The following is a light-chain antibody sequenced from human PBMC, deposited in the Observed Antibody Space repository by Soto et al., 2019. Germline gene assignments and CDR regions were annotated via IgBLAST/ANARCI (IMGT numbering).Light chain of an antibody. CDR3: QQSFSAPRT. J-gene: IGKJ2*01. CDR2: GAS. CDR1: QSIGTY. V-gene: IGKV1-39*01. Sequence: VGDRISITCRASQSIGTYLSWYQQKPGKAPKLLIYGASNLQSGVPSRFSGSGSETGFTLTISSLQPEDFATYYCQQSFSAPRTFGQGTKVDIK.